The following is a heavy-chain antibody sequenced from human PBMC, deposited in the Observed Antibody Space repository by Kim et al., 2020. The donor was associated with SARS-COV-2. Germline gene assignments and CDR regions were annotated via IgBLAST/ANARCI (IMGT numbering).Heavy chain of an antibody. V-gene: IGHV3-7*01. CDR2: IGQDGTRK. CDR1: GFTFSTYW. CDR3: ARTSPYVSGAYEDY. D-gene: IGHD3-22*01. Sequence: GGSLRLSCAASGFTFSTYWMTWVRQVPGKGFEWVANIGQDGTRKNYVDSVKGRFTISRDNAKNALYLQMNNLGAGDTAVFYCARTSPYVSGAYEDYWG. J-gene: IGHJ4*01.